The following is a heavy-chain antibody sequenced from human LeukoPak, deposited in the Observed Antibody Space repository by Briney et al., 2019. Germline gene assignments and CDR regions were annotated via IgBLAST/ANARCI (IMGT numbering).Heavy chain of an antibody. Sequence: GGSLRLSCAASGFTLRTYGMHWVRQAPGKGLEWVAFIRNDESNKYYADSVKGRFTISRVNSKNTLYLQMNSLRAEDTAVYFCAKVIGGSSAWYARGFDYWGQGTLVTVSS. CDR2: IRNDESNK. D-gene: IGHD2-15*01. V-gene: IGHV3-30*02. CDR1: GFTLRTYG. J-gene: IGHJ4*02. CDR3: AKVIGGSSAWYARGFDY.